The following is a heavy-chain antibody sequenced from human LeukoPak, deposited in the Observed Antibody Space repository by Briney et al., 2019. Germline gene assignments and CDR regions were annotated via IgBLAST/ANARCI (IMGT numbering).Heavy chain of an antibody. J-gene: IGHJ4*02. D-gene: IGHD5-12*01. CDR2: ISSSSSYT. Sequence: GGSLRLSCAASGFTFSDYYMSWIRQAPGKGLEWVSYISSSSSYTNYADSVKGRFTISRDNAKNSLHLQMNSLRAEDTAVYYCARLGWATAPPDYWGQGTLVTVSS. CDR3: ARLGWATAPPDY. V-gene: IGHV3-11*06. CDR1: GFTFSDYY.